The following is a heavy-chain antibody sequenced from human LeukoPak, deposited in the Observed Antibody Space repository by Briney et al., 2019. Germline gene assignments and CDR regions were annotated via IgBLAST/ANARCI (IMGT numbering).Heavy chain of an antibody. D-gene: IGHD1-26*01. V-gene: IGHV3-15*01. CDR3: TTRSYPDAFDI. CDR1: GFTFSTYW. Sequence: GGSLRLSCAASGFTFSTYWMSWVRQAPGKGLEWVGRIKSKTDGGTTDYAAPVKGRFTISRDDSKNTLYLQMNSLKTEDTAVYYCTTRSYPDAFDIWGQGTMVTVSS. J-gene: IGHJ3*02. CDR2: IKSKTDGGTT.